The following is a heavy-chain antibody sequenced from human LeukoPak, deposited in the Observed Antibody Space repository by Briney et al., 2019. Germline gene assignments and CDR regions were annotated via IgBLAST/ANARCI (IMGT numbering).Heavy chain of an antibody. D-gene: IGHD2-21*02. V-gene: IGHV3-53*01. Sequence: GGSLRLSCVASGFTLSTNYMSWVRQAPGKGPEWLSVLYRGGTTYYADSVKGRFTISRDNSKNTLYVQMNSLRVEDTAIYYCAKGDWGVNYFDYWGQGTLVTVSS. J-gene: IGHJ4*02. CDR3: AKGDWGVNYFDY. CDR2: LYRGGTT. CDR1: GFTLSTNY.